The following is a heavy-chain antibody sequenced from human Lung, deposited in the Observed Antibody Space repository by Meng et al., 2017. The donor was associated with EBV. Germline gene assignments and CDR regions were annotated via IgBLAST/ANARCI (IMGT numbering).Heavy chain of an antibody. J-gene: IGHJ5*02. V-gene: IGHV4-34*01. CDR1: NGSFNGYY. CDR3: ARISYSGSPFDP. CDR2: INHSGSS. D-gene: IGHD1-26*01. Sequence: QVQLQQWGAVLLKPSETLSLTCAVYNGSFNGYYWTWIRQSLGKGLEWIGQINHSGSSNSNPSLESRVTFSVDTSKNQFSLKLTSVTAADTGVYYCARISYSGSPFDPWGQGTLVTVSS.